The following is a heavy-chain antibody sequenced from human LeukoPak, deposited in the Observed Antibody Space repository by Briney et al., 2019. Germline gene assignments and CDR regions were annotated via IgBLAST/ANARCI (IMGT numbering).Heavy chain of an antibody. V-gene: IGHV4-59*01. CDR2: IYYSGSP. J-gene: IGHJ3*02. D-gene: IGHD3-9*01. CDR1: GGSISSYY. CDR3: ARSLRYFDWSDAFDI. Sequence: PSETLSLTCTVSGGSISSYYWSWIRQPPGKGLEWIGYIYYSGSPNYNPSLKSRVTISVDTSKHQCSLKLSSVTAADTAVYYCARSLRYFDWSDAFDIWGQGTMVTVSS.